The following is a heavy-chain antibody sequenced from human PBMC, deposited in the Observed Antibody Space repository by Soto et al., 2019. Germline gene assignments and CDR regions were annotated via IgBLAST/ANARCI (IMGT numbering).Heavy chain of an antibody. J-gene: IGHJ5*02. CDR2: IYYSGST. CDR1: GGSISSYY. V-gene: IGHV4-59*01. D-gene: IGHD2-2*01. Sequence: QVQLQESGPGLVKPSETLSLTCTVSGGSISSYYWSWIRQPPGKGLERIGYIYYSGSTNYNPSLKSRVTISVDTSKNQFSLKLSSVTAADTAVYYCARGYAFLDPWGQGTLVTVSS. CDR3: ARGYAFLDP.